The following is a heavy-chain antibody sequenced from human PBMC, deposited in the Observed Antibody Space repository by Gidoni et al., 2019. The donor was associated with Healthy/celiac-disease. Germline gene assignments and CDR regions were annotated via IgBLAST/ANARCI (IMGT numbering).Heavy chain of an antibody. CDR2: INPSGCST. CDR1: GDTFTSYY. D-gene: IGHD6-19*01. CDR3: ARVQTGYSSGWSY. Sequence: QVQLVQSGAEVKKPGAPVKVSCKASGDTFTSYYMHWVRQAPGQGLEWMGIINPSGCSTSYAQKFPGRVTMTRATSTSTVYMELSSLRSEDTAVYYCARVQTGYSSGWSYWGQGTLVTVSS. V-gene: IGHV1-46*01. J-gene: IGHJ1*01.